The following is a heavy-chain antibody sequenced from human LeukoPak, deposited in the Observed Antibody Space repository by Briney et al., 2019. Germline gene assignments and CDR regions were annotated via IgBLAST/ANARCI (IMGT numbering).Heavy chain of an antibody. CDR2: FDPEDGET. V-gene: IGHV1-24*01. CDR3: ATDPSYGDYPFDY. J-gene: IGHJ4*02. D-gene: IGHD4-17*01. Sequence: EASVKVSCKVSGYTLTELSMHWVRQAPGKGLEWMGGFDPEDGETIYAQKFQGRVTMTEDTSTDTAYMELSSLRPEDTAVYYCATDPSYGDYPFDYWGQGTLVTVSS. CDR1: GYTLTELS.